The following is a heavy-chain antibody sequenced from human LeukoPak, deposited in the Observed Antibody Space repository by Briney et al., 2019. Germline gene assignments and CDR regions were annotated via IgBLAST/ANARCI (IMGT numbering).Heavy chain of an antibody. CDR1: GGTFSSYA. V-gene: IGHV1-69*13. D-gene: IGHD2-21*02. J-gene: IGHJ6*02. CDR3: ARDQIMVTTILDYYYGMDV. Sequence: SVKVSCKASGGTFSSYAISWVRQAPGQGLEWMGGIIPIFGTANYAQKFQGRVTITADESTSTAYMELSSLRAEDTAVYYCARDQIMVTTILDYYYGMDVWGQGTTVTVSS. CDR2: IIPIFGTA.